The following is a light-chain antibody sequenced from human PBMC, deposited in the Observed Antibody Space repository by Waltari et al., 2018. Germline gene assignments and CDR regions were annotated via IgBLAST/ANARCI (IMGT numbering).Light chain of an antibody. V-gene: IGKV1-5*03. Sequence: DIQMTQSPSTLSASVGERVTITCRASQSIDNWLAWYQQKPGKAPKVLIYKTSNIESGFPSRFIGIASGTEFTLTISSLQPDDFATYYCQQYNSYPLTFGGGTKVDIK. CDR2: KTS. CDR1: QSIDNW. J-gene: IGKJ4*01. CDR3: QQYNSYPLT.